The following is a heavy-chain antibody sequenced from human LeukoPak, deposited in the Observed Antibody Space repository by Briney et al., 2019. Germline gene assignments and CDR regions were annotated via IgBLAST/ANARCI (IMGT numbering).Heavy chain of an antibody. CDR3: AKEGRITMIVVVITTGYYFDY. V-gene: IGHV3-23*01. CDR1: GFTFSSYA. CDR2: ISGSGGST. J-gene: IGHJ4*02. D-gene: IGHD3-22*01. Sequence: GGSLRPSCAASGFTFSSYAMSWVRQAPGKGLEWVSAISGSGGSTYYADSVKGRFTISRDNSKNTLYLQMNSLRAEDTAVYYCAKEGRITMIVVVITTGYYFDYWGQGTLVTVSS.